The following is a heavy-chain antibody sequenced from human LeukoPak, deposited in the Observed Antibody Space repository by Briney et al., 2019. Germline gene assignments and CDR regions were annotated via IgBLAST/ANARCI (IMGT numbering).Heavy chain of an antibody. CDR1: GSSITGGDY. Sequence: SETLSLTCTVSGSSITGGDYWTWIRQPPGKGLEWIGSIYHSGSTYYKPSLKSRVTISVDTSKNQFSLNVSSVTAADTAVYYCARELPRRHFDYWGQGTLVTVSS. CDR2: IYHSGST. CDR3: ARELPRRHFDY. D-gene: IGHD2-21*01. J-gene: IGHJ4*02. V-gene: IGHV4-38-2*02.